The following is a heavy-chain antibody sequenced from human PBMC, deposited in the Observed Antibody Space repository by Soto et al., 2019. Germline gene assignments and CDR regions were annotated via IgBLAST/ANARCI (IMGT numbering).Heavy chain of an antibody. Sequence: GGSLRLSCAASGFTFSSYAMHWVRQAPGKGLEWVAVISYDGSNKYYADSVKGRFTISRDNSKNTLYLQMNSLRAEDTAVYYCARSGYGSDYYYGMDVWGQGTTVTVSS. V-gene: IGHV3-30-3*01. CDR2: ISYDGSNK. CDR1: GFTFSSYA. CDR3: ARSGYGSDYYYGMDV. D-gene: IGHD6-13*01. J-gene: IGHJ6*02.